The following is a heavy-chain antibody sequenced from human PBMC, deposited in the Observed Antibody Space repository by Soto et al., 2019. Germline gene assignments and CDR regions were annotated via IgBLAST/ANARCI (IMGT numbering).Heavy chain of an antibody. CDR3: AREGGYDYVWGSYRRYNWFDP. D-gene: IGHD3-16*02. V-gene: IGHV4-39*07. CDR1: GGSISSSSYY. CDR2: IYYSGST. Sequence: QLQLQESGPGLVKPSETLSLTCTVSGGSISSSSYYWGWIRQPPGKGLEWIGSIYYSGSTYYNPSLNSRVTLSVDTSKNQFSLKLSSVTAADTAVYYCAREGGYDYVWGSYRRYNWFDPWGQGTLVTVSS. J-gene: IGHJ5*02.